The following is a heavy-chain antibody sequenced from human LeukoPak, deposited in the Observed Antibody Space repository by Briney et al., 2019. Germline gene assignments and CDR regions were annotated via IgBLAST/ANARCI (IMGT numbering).Heavy chain of an antibody. CDR3: TRDRGTYNWLDP. V-gene: IGHV3-73*01. D-gene: IGHD1-26*01. CDR1: GFTLGIYW. Sequence: PGGSLRLSCEASGFTLGIYWMTWVRQASGKGLEWVGLIDRPAKSYATAYGASVGGRFTISRDDSKNTAYLQMDSLKTEDTALYYCTRDRGTYNWLDPWGQGTLVTVSS. CDR2: IDRPAKSYAT. J-gene: IGHJ5*02.